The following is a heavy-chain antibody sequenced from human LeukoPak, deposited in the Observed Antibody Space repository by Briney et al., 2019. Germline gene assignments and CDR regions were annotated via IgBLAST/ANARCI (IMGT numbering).Heavy chain of an antibody. J-gene: IGHJ4*02. D-gene: IGHD1-1*01. CDR3: ARGGALEAGLEY. V-gene: IGHV1-18*01. CDR1: GGTFSSYA. CDR2: TSAYNGNT. Sequence: ASVKVSCKASGGTFSSYAISWVRQAPGQGLEWMGRTSAYNGNTNYAQKLQDRVIMTTDTSTSTAYMELRSLRSDDTAVYYCARGGALEAGLEYWGQGTLVTVSS.